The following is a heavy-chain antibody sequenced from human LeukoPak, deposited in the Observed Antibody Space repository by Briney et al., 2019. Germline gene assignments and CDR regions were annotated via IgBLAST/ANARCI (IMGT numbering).Heavy chain of an antibody. D-gene: IGHD2-2*01. CDR1: GFTFSGYA. CDR2: ISGRGDNT. CDR3: AKVGKDIVVVPAATIFDY. V-gene: IGHV3-23*01. Sequence: GGSLRLSCAASGFTFSGYAMTWVRQAPGKGLEWGSSISGRGDNTYYADAVKGRFTISRDNSENTLHLQMNSLRVDDTAVYYCAKVGKDIVVVPAATIFDYWGQGTLVTVSS. J-gene: IGHJ4*02.